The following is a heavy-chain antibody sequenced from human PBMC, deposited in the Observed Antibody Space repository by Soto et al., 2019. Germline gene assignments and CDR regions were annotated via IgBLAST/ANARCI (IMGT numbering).Heavy chain of an antibody. V-gene: IGHV1-2*02. Sequence: ASVKVSFKASGYTFTGHYIHWVRQAPEQGPEWMGEIGPESGATRYAQRFQGRVTMTRDMSITTVYMELNNLSPDDTAVYYCGRGRSGQIVVFYWGQGTPVTVSS. D-gene: IGHD1-26*01. CDR1: GYTFTGHY. CDR3: GRGRSGQIVVFY. CDR2: IGPESGAT. J-gene: IGHJ4*02.